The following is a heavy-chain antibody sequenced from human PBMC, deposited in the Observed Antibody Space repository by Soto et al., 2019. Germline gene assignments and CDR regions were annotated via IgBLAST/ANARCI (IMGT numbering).Heavy chain of an antibody. J-gene: IGHJ4*02. CDR2: ISGHNGNT. V-gene: IGHV1-18*01. Sequence: QVQLVQSGAEVKKPGASVKVSCQASGYMFGSYGVSWIRQAPGQGLEWMGWISGHNGNTNSAQKLQGRVTMNTDTSTGTVYMDLRSLRSDDAAVYYCARASSATYYFDGRGSLFDYWGQGTLVTVSS. CDR3: ARASSATYYFDGRGSLFDY. D-gene: IGHD3-9*01. CDR1: GYMFGSYG.